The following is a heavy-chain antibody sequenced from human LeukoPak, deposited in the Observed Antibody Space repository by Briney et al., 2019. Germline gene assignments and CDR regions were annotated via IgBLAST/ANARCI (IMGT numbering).Heavy chain of an antibody. CDR1: GFTFSSYE. D-gene: IGHD3-22*01. Sequence: GGSLRLSCAASGFTFSSYEMIWVRQAPGKGLEWVSYISSSGDIIHYADSVKGRFTISRDNAKNSLYLQMNSLRVEDTAVYYCARDTPGVIITPDYWGQGTLVTVSS. V-gene: IGHV3-48*03. J-gene: IGHJ4*02. CDR2: ISSSGDII. CDR3: ARDTPGVIITPDY.